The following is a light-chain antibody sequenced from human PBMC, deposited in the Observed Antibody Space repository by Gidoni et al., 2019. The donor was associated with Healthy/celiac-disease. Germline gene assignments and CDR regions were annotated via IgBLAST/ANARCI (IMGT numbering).Light chain of an antibody. CDR1: QSISSY. CDR2: AAS. Sequence: DIQMTQSPSSLSASVGDRVTITCRASQSISSYLNWYQQKPGKAPKLLIYAASSLQSGVPSRFSGGGSGKDFTLTISSLQPEDFATYYYQQNYSTPLTFGEGTKVEIK. J-gene: IGKJ4*01. CDR3: QQNYSTPLT. V-gene: IGKV1-39*01.